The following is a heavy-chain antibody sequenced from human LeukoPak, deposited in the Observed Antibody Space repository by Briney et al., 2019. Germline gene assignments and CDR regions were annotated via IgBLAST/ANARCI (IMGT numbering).Heavy chain of an antibody. V-gene: IGHV1-2*02. D-gene: IGHD2-2*01. Sequence: ASVKVSFKCSVYTFTGYFRHWVRQAPGQGGEWMGWINPNSGGTNYAQKFQGRVTMTRETSISTAYMELSRLRSDDTAVWYLARERLPARTWIDPWGPGTLLTASS. CDR3: ARERLPARTWIDP. CDR2: INPNSGGT. J-gene: IGHJ5*01. CDR1: VYTFTGYF.